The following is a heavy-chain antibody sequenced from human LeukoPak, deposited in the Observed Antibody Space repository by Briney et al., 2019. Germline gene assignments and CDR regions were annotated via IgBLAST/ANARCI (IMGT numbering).Heavy chain of an antibody. V-gene: IGHV1-69*04. CDR2: IIPILGIA. CDR3: ARIGHYDILTGYSTYYGMDV. Sequence: GASVKVSCKASGGTFSSYAISWVRQAPGQGLEWMGRIIPILGIANYAQKFQGRVTITADKSTSTAYMELRSLRSDDTAVYYCARIGHYDILTGYSTYYGMDVWGQGTTVTVSS. D-gene: IGHD3-9*01. J-gene: IGHJ6*02. CDR1: GGTFSSYA.